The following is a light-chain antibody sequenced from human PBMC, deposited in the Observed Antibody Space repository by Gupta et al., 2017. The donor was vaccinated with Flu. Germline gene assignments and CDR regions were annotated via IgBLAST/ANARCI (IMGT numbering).Light chain of an antibody. CDR1: QGSNNN. J-gene: IGKJ5*01. Sequence: DLQMTQSPSSLSASVGDRVTITCRASQGSNNNLAWYQQKPGNAPKSLIYAASRLVSGVPSKFSGSGFGTDFTLTISSLQPEDFATYYCQQYHSDPITFGQGTRLEIK. CDR2: AAS. CDR3: QQYHSDPIT. V-gene: IGKV1-16*02.